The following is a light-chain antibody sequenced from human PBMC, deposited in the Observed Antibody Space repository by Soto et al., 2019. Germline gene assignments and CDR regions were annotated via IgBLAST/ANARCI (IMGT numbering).Light chain of an antibody. CDR3: MQALQTRT. J-gene: IGKJ2*01. Sequence: DIVMTQSPLSLPVTPGEPASISCRSSQSLLHSNGYNYLDWYLQKPGQSPQLLIYLGSNRASGVPDRFSGSASGTDFTLKISRVEAEDVGVYYCMQALQTRTFGQGTKLEIK. CDR1: QSLLHSNGYNY. V-gene: IGKV2-28*01. CDR2: LGS.